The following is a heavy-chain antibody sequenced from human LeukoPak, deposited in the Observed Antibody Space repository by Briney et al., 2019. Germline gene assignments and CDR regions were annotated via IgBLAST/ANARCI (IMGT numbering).Heavy chain of an antibody. J-gene: IGHJ6*02. CDR2: IIPIFDTA. D-gene: IGHD3-10*01. Sequence: SVKVSCKASGGTFSSYAISWVRQAPGQGLEWMGGIIPIFDTANYAQKFQGRVTITADESTSTAYMELSSLRSEDTAVYYCATPPYYYGSGSYSGGDYYYYGMDVWGQGTTVTVSS. CDR3: ATPPYYYGSGSYSGGDYYYYGMDV. V-gene: IGHV1-69*13. CDR1: GGTFSSYA.